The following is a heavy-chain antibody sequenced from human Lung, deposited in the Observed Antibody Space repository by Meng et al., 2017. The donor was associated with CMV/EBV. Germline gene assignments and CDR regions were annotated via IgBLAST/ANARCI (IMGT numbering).Heavy chain of an antibody. CDR1: GFPLSPSGVG. D-gene: IGHD4-11*01. J-gene: IGHJ4*02. V-gene: IGHV2-5*01. Sequence: SGPTLVXPSKTLTQICSLSGFPLSPSGVGVGWVRQTPGKALEWLALILWNDDKRYNPSLKSRLTVTWDSSKTQVVLKMTNMDPEDTATYYCAHRLYRHYVDYWGQGALVTVSS. CDR2: ILWNDDK. CDR3: AHRLYRHYVDY.